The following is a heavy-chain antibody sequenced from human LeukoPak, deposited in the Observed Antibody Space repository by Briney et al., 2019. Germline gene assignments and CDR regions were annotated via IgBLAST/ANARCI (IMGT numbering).Heavy chain of an antibody. CDR3: ARLVISVAGDDY. Sequence: PGGSLRLSCAASGFTFSSYSMNWVRQAPGKGLEWVSSISSSSSYIYYADSVKGRFTISRDNAKNSLYLQMNSLRAEDTAVYYCARLVISVAGDDYWGQGTLVTVSS. J-gene: IGHJ4*02. CDR1: GFTFSSYS. D-gene: IGHD6-19*01. V-gene: IGHV3-21*01. CDR2: ISSSSSYI.